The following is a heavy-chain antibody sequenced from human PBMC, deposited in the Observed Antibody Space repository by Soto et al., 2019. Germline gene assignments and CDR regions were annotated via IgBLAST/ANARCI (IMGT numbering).Heavy chain of an antibody. CDR3: ARMPHSYGYGLDY. V-gene: IGHV4-31*03. CDR2: IYFSGNT. Sequence: QVQLQESGPGLVKPSQTLSLTCTVSGGSIRTGGYSWNWIRQHPGKGLEWIGFIYFSGNTYYNPSLKSRLTISVDTSKNQFSLKLSSVTAADSAVYYCARMPHSYGYGLDYWGQGTLVTVSS. J-gene: IGHJ4*02. CDR1: GGSIRTGGYS. D-gene: IGHD5-18*01.